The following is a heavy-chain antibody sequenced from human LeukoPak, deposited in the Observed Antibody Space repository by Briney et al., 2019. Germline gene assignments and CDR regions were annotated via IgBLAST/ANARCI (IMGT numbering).Heavy chain of an antibody. J-gene: IGHJ4*02. CDR2: IYPGDSDT. D-gene: IGHD3-22*01. V-gene: IGHV5-51*01. CDR1: GYSFTDYW. CDR3: AKYYYDRSAGPFDY. Sequence: GESLKISCKGSGYSFTDYWIGWVRQMPGKGLEWMGIIYPGDSDTRYSPSFQGQVTLSADKSISTAYLQWSSLKASDTAMYYCAKYYYDRSAGPFDYRGQGTLVTVSS.